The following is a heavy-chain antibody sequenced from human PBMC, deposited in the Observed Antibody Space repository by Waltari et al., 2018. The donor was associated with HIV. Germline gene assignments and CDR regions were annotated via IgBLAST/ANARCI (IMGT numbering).Heavy chain of an antibody. CDR1: GLTFDDYA. J-gene: IGHJ3*02. Sequence: EVQLVESGGGLVQPGRSLRLSCEASGLTFDDYAMHWVRQAPGKGLEWVSGISWNSGSIGYADSVKGRFTISRDNAKNSLYLQMNSLRAEDTALYYCAKEGTVTTGAFDIWGQGTMVTVSS. CDR3: AKEGTVTTGAFDI. CDR2: ISWNSGSI. D-gene: IGHD4-17*01. V-gene: IGHV3-9*01.